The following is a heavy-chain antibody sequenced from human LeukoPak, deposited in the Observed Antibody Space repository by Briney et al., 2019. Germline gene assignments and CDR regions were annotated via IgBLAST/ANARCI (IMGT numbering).Heavy chain of an antibody. CDR1: GFSFTNFW. J-gene: IGHJ4*02. CDR2: IHPEGNEK. V-gene: IGHV3-7*04. Sequence: GGSLRLSCAVSGFSFTNFWMSWVRQAPGRGLEWVANIHPEGNEKYHVESVKGRFTISRDNTKNLLFLQMNVLRVEDTAVYYCARGDAFSGDHWGQGTRVTVSS. CDR3: ARGDAFSGDH.